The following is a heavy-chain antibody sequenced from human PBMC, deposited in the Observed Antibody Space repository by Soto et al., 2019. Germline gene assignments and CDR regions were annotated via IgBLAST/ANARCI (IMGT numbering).Heavy chain of an antibody. D-gene: IGHD6-19*01. CDR1: GFTFSSYS. J-gene: IGHJ4*02. CDR3: ARDQIAVAGSDY. CDR2: ISSSSSYI. V-gene: IGHV3-21*01. Sequence: GGSLRLSCAASGFTFSSYSMNWVRQAPGKGLEWVSSISSSSSYIYYADSVKGRFTISRDNAKNSLYLQMNSLRAEDTAVYYCARDQIAVAGSDYWGQGTLVTVSS.